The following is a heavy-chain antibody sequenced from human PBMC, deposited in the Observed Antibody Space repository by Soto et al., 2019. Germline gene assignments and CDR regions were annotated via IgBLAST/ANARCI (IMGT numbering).Heavy chain of an antibody. D-gene: IGHD4-17*01. CDR1: GFTFSSYG. Sequence: QVQLVESGGGVVQPGRSLRLSCAASGFTFSSYGMHWVRQAPGKGLEWVAVISYDGSNKYYADSVKGRFTISRDNSKNTLYLQMNSLRAEDTAVYYCAKDFSYGDYVTYYYYYYGMDVWGQGTTVTVSS. CDR3: AKDFSYGDYVTYYYYYYGMDV. J-gene: IGHJ6*02. V-gene: IGHV3-30*18. CDR2: ISYDGSNK.